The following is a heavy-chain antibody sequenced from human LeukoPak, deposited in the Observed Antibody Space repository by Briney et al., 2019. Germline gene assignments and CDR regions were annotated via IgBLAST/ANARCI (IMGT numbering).Heavy chain of an antibody. CDR2: ISGSGGNT. D-gene: IGHD3-3*01. V-gene: IGHV3-23*01. J-gene: IGHJ5*02. CDR3: AKDGVVTIFGVESNWFDP. Sequence: GGSLRLSCAASGFIFTNYAMSWVRQASGKGLEWVSAISGSGGNTYYADSVKGRFTISRDDSKNTLYLQMNSLRAEDTAVYYCAKDGVVTIFGVESNWFDPWGQGTLVTVSS. CDR1: GFIFTNYA.